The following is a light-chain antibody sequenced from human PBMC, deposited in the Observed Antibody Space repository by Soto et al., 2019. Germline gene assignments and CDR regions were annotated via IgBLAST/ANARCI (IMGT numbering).Light chain of an antibody. V-gene: IGLV2-14*01. CDR3: CSYTTISTYV. Sequence: QSAQTQPASVSGSPGQSITISCTGTTSDIGSYNRVSWYHQEPGKAPKVVIYNVSNRPSGISNRFSGSKSGNTASLTISGLQAEDEADYYCCSYTTISTYVFGTGTKLTVL. CDR1: TSDIGSYNR. CDR2: NVS. J-gene: IGLJ1*01.